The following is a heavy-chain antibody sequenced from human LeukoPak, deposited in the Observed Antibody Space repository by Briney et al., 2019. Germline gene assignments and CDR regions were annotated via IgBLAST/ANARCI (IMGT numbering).Heavy chain of an antibody. V-gene: IGHV4-39*01. Sequence: SETLSLTCTVSGGSISSSSYYWGWLRQPPGKGLEWIGSIYYSGSTYYNASLKSRVSISVDTSKKQFSLRLTSVTAADTAVYYCARQTGSGLFILPGGQGKLVTVHS. J-gene: IGHJ4*02. CDR2: IYYSGST. CDR1: GGSISSSSYY. CDR3: ARQTGSGLFILP. D-gene: IGHD3-10*01.